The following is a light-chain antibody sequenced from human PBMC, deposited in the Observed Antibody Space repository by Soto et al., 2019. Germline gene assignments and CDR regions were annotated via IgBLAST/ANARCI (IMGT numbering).Light chain of an antibody. J-gene: IGKJ1*01. Sequence: EIVLTQSPCTLSLSPGERATLSCRASQSVSSYLAWYQQRPGQAPRLLIYDASTRATGIPDRFSGSGSGTDFTLTISRLEPEDFAVYYCQQYGSSPRTFGHGTKVDIK. V-gene: IGKV3-20*01. CDR1: QSVSSY. CDR3: QQYGSSPRT. CDR2: DAS.